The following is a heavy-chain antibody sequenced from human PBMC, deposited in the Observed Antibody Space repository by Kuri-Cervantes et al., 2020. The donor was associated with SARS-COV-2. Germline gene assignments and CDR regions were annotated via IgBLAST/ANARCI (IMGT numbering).Heavy chain of an antibody. J-gene: IGHJ4*02. CDR1: GFTFSSYS. CDR2: IKHSGST. V-gene: IGHV4-34*01. CDR3: ARGVPGF. Sequence: ESLKISCAASGFTFSSYSMIWVRQPPGTGLEWIGDIKHSGSTNCNPSLKSRVTISVDTSKNQFSLKLTSVTAADTAVYYCARGVPGFWGPGTLVTVSS.